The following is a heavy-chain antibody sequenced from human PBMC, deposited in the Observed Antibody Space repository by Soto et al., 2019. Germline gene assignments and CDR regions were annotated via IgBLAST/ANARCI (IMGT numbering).Heavy chain of an antibody. Sequence: GESLKISCNGSGYSFAGYWITWVRQKPGKGIEWMGRIDPSDSQTYYSPSFRGHVTISATKSITTVFLQWSGLRASDTAMYYCARQIYDSDPGPNLQYYVDSWGQGTPVPVYS. CDR3: ARQIYDSDPGPNLQYYVDS. D-gene: IGHD5-12*01. J-gene: IGHJ4*02. V-gene: IGHV5-10-1*01. CDR1: GYSFAGYW. CDR2: IDPSDSQT.